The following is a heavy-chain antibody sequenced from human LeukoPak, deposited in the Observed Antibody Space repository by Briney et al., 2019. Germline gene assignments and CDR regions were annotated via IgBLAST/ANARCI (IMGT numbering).Heavy chain of an antibody. CDR2: INHSGST. CDR3: ARGRNGDYDYWYFDP. CDR1: GGSFSGYY. Sequence: SETLSLTCAVYGGSFSGYYWSWIRQPPGKGLEWIGEINHSGSTNYNPSLKSRVTISVDTSKNQFSLKLSSVTAADTAVYYCARGRNGDYDYWYFDPWGRGTLVTVSS. J-gene: IGHJ2*01. D-gene: IGHD4-17*01. V-gene: IGHV4-34*01.